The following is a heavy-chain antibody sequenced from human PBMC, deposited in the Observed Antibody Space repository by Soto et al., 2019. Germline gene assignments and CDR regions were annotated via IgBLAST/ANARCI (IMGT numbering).Heavy chain of an antibody. V-gene: IGHV3-11*01. Sequence: GGSLRLSCAASGFTFSDYYMSWIRQAPGKGLEWVSYISSSGSTIYYADSVKGRFTISRDNAKNSLYLQMNSLRAEDTAVYYCARQTTVTISWYFDLWGRGTLVTVSS. CDR3: ARQTTVTISWYFDL. J-gene: IGHJ2*01. CDR2: ISSSGSTI. D-gene: IGHD4-17*01. CDR1: GFTFSDYY.